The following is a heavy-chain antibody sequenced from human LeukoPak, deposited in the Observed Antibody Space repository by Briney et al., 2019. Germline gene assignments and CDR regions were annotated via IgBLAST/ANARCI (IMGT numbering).Heavy chain of an antibody. Sequence: PGGSLRLSCAASGFXVSTNYISWVRQAPGRGLEWVSVIRSDGSTSYADSVKGRFSISRDNSKNTLYLQMNSLRDDDTAVYYCARDRRDGYTASGFDYWGQGTLVTVSS. CDR2: IRSDGST. J-gene: IGHJ4*02. CDR3: ARDRRDGYTASGFDY. CDR1: GFXVSTNY. V-gene: IGHV3-66*01. D-gene: IGHD5-24*01.